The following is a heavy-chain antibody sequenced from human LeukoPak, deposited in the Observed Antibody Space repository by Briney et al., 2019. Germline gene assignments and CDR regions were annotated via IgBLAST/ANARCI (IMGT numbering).Heavy chain of an antibody. Sequence: GASVKVSCKASGGTFSSYAISWVRQAPGQGLEWMGGIIPIFGTANYAQKFQGRVTMTRDMSTSTVYMELSSLRSEDAAVYYCARDRIIAVAGTGEGADFDYWGQGTLVTVSS. CDR3: ARDRIIAVAGTGEGADFDY. J-gene: IGHJ4*02. V-gene: IGHV1-69*05. CDR2: IIPIFGTA. CDR1: GGTFSSYA. D-gene: IGHD6-19*01.